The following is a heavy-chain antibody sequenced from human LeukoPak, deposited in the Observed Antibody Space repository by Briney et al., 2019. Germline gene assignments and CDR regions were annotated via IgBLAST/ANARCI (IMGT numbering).Heavy chain of an antibody. CDR1: GFTFSSYA. V-gene: IGHV3-30*04. D-gene: IGHD3-10*01. Sequence: RPGGSLRLSCAASGFTFSSYAMHWVRQAPGKGLEWVAVISYDGSNKYYADSVKGRFTISRDNSKNTLYLQMNSLRAEDTAVYYCAKLCLLWFGEPTSDYFDYWGQGTLVTVSS. CDR3: AKLCLLWFGEPTSDYFDY. J-gene: IGHJ4*02. CDR2: ISYDGSNK.